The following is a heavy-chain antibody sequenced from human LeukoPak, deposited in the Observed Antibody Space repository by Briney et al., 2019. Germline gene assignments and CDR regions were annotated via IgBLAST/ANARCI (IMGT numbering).Heavy chain of an antibody. D-gene: IGHD2-15*01. CDR2: IYYSGST. V-gene: IGHV4-39*07. J-gene: IGHJ5*02. CDR3: ARGARYCSGGSCYNWFDP. Sequence: SETLSLTCTVSGGSISSSSYYWGWIRQPPGKGLEWIGSIYYSGSTYYNPSLKSRVTISVDTSKNQFSLKLSSVTAADTAVYYCARGARYCSGGSCYNWFDPWGQGTLVTVSS. CDR1: GGSISSSSYY.